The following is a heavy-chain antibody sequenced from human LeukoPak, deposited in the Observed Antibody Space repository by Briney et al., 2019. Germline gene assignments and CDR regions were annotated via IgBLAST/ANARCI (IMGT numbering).Heavy chain of an antibody. J-gene: IGHJ4*02. CDR3: ASIGIAAAGTSDY. CDR1: GFTFDDYG. V-gene: IGHV3-74*01. CDR2: INSDGSST. Sequence: GGSLRLSCAASGFTFDDYGMSWVRQAPGKGLVWVSRINSDGSSTSYADSVKGRFTISRDNAKNTLYLQMNSLRAEDTAVYYCASIGIAAAGTSDYWGQGTLVTVSS. D-gene: IGHD6-13*01.